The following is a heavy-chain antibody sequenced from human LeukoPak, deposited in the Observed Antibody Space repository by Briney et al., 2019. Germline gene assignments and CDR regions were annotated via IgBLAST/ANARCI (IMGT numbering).Heavy chain of an antibody. Sequence: PSETLSLTCTVSGGSMTSSGYYWGWIRQSPGEGLEWIGHIYYSGITYYNPSLKSRVTISVDTSKNQFSLKLSSVTAADTAVYYCSRLPDPWGQGTLVTVSS. V-gene: IGHV4-39*07. CDR3: SRLPDP. CDR2: IYYSGIT. CDR1: GGSMTSSGYY. J-gene: IGHJ5*02.